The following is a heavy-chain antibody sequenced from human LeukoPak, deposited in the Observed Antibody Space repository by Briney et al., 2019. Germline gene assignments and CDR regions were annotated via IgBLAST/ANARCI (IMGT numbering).Heavy chain of an antibody. CDR2: INGAGSSI. D-gene: IGHD4-17*01. J-gene: IGHJ4*02. CDR3: ARGGDYKNDY. Sequence: PGGSLRLSCAASGFTFSSYWMHWVRQTPGKGLVWVSRINGAGSSINYADSLKGRVTISRDNAKNTLYLQMNNLRAEDTAVYYCARGGDYKNDYWGQGTLVTVSS. V-gene: IGHV3-74*01. CDR1: GFTFSSYW.